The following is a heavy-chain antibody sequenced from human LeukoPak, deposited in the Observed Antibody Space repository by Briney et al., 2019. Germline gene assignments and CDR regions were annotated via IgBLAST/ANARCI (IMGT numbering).Heavy chain of an antibody. Sequence: ASVKVSCKASGYTFTSYDINWVRQATGQGLEWMGWMNPNSGNTGYAQKFQGRVTMTRNTSINTAYMEPSSLRSEDTAVYYCARGPKGSSGYDYFDYWGQGTLVTVSS. CDR3: ARGPKGSSGYDYFDY. D-gene: IGHD5-12*01. J-gene: IGHJ4*02. CDR1: GYTFTSYD. CDR2: MNPNSGNT. V-gene: IGHV1-8*01.